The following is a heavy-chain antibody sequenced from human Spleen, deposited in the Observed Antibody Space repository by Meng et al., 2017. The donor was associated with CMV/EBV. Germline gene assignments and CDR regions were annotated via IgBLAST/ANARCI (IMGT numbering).Heavy chain of an antibody. V-gene: IGHV3-53*01. D-gene: IGHD2-2*01. CDR2: IYSGGST. CDR1: GFTFDDYA. Sequence: GGSLRLSCSASGFTFDDYAMHWVRQAPGKGLEWVSVIYSGGSTYYADSVKGRFTISRDNSKNTLYLQMNSLRAEDTAVYYCARGGCSTTCFSYWGQGTLVTVSS. CDR3: ARGGCSTTCFSY. J-gene: IGHJ4*02.